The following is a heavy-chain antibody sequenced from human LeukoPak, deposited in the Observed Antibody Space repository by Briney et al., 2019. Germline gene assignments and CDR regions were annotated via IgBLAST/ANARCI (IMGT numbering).Heavy chain of an antibody. Sequence: GGSLRLSCAASGFTFSSYSMNWVRQAPGKGLEWVAYISSSSSTIYYADSVKGRFTISRDNSKNSLYLQMNSLRAEDTAVYYCARDFEEQWLTHYYYYYYMDVWGKGTTVTISS. D-gene: IGHD6-19*01. CDR3: ARDFEEQWLTHYYYYYYMDV. J-gene: IGHJ6*03. V-gene: IGHV3-48*04. CDR2: ISSSSSTI. CDR1: GFTFSSYS.